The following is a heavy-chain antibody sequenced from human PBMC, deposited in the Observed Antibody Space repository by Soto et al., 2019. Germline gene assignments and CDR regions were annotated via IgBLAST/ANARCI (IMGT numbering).Heavy chain of an antibody. CDR1: GFTFSNAC. CDR2: IKSKTDGGTI. Sequence: EVQLVESGGGLVKPGGSLRLSCAASGFTFSNACLTWVRQAPGKGLEWVGRIKSKTDGGTIDYAAPVKGRFTVSRDDSETTLYLQMNSLKTEDPAVYYCPTDSGYRRSSLYFDYRGQGTQVTVSS. J-gene: IGHJ4*02. V-gene: IGHV3-15*01. D-gene: IGHD6-6*01. CDR3: PTDSGYRRSSLYFDY.